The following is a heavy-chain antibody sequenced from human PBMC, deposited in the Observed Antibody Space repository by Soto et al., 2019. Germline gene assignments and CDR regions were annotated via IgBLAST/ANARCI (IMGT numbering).Heavy chain of an antibody. CDR1: GFTFGTTD. J-gene: IGHJ5*02. CDR2: IDGSGGIT. V-gene: IGHV3-23*01. CDR3: VKNSGWFNA. Sequence: QLLQSGGGLVQPGGSLTLSCAASGFTFGTTDMSWVRQAPGEGLEWVSTIDGSGGITYYADSVKGRFPISRDNSRNTGYLQMNSLRGDDTALYYCVKNSGWFNAWGQVALVTVSS. D-gene: IGHD3-10*01.